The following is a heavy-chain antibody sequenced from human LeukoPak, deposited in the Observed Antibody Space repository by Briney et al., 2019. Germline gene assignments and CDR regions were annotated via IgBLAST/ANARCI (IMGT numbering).Heavy chain of an antibody. CDR1: GGSIGSYY. V-gene: IGHV4-59*08. D-gene: IGHD2-21*02. J-gene: IGHJ4*02. CDR2: IYYSGST. Sequence: PSETLSLTCTVPGGSIGSYYWSWIRQPPGKGLEWIGYIYYSGSTNYNPSLKSRVTISVDTSKNQFSLKLSSVTAADTAVYYCARRGGGGDYAPFDYWGQGTLVTVSS. CDR3: ARRGGGGDYAPFDY.